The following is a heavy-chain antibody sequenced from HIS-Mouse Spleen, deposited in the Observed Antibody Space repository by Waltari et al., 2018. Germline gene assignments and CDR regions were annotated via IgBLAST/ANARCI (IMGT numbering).Heavy chain of an antibody. Sequence: QVQLVQSGAEVKKPGASVKVSCKASGYTFTSYDINWVRQATGQGLEWRGWLNPNSGNTGYAPKFQGRVTMTRNTSLSTAYMELSSLRSEDTAVYYCARGHDYSNYFDYWGQGTLVTVSS. D-gene: IGHD4-4*01. CDR3: ARGHDYSNYFDY. CDR1: GYTFTSYD. J-gene: IGHJ4*02. CDR2: LNPNSGNT. V-gene: IGHV1-8*01.